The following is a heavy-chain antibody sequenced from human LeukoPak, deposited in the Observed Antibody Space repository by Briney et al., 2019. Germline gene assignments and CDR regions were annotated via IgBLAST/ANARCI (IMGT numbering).Heavy chain of an antibody. Sequence: GGSLRLSCAASGFTFSSYGMHWVRQAPGKGLEWVAVISYDGSNKYYADSVRGRFTISRDNSKNTLYLQMNSLRAEDTAVYYCAKDPSSSEYYYYYYMDVWGKGTTVTVSS. D-gene: IGHD6-13*01. CDR2: ISYDGSNK. J-gene: IGHJ6*03. V-gene: IGHV3-30*18. CDR1: GFTFSSYG. CDR3: AKDPSSSEYYYYYYMDV.